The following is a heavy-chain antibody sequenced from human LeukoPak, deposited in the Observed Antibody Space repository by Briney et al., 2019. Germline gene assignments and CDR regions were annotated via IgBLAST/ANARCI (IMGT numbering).Heavy chain of an antibody. CDR3: ARGHYDFWSGYYTGTRYYYMDV. V-gene: IGHV4-59*12. Sequence: SETLSLTCTVSGGPISSYYWSWIRQPPGKGLEWIGYIYYSGSTYYNPSLKTRVTISVDTSKNQFSLKLSSVTAADTAVYYCARGHYDFWSGYYTGTRYYYMDVWGKGTTVTVSS. CDR1: GGPISSYY. CDR2: IYYSGST. J-gene: IGHJ6*03. D-gene: IGHD3-3*01.